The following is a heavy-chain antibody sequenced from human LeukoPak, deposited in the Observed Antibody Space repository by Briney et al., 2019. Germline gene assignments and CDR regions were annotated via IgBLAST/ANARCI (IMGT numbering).Heavy chain of an antibody. CDR1: GFTFSSYA. V-gene: IGHV3-23*01. J-gene: IGHJ4*02. Sequence: SGGSLRLSCAASGFTFSSYAMSWVRQAPGKGLEWVSAISGSGGSTYYADSVKGRFTTSRDNSKNTLYLQMNSLRAEDTAVYYCAKDPELQLWIAAFFDYWGQGTLVTVSS. D-gene: IGHD5-18*01. CDR3: AKDPELQLWIAAFFDY. CDR2: ISGSGGST.